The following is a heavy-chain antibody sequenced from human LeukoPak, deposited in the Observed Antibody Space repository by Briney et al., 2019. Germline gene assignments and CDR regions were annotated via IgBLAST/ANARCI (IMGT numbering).Heavy chain of an antibody. D-gene: IGHD2-21*01. V-gene: IGHV3-48*01. CDR2: IGSSTSTT. CDR3: ARDRGYSFDI. CDR1: GFSFSSYS. Sequence: PGGPLRLSCAASGFSFSSYSMNWVRQAPGKGLEWVSYIGSSTSTTYYADSVKGRFTISRGNAKNSLYLQMNSLRAEDTAAYYCARDRGYSFDIWGQGTMVTVSS. J-gene: IGHJ3*02.